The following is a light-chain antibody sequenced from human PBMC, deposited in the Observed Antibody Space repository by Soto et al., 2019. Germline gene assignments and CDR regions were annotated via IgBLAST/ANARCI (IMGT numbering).Light chain of an antibody. CDR1: QSVNSNY. Sequence: EMVLTPSPGTLSLSPGERATLSCRASQSVNSNYLTWYQQKPGQAPRLLIYGTSSRATGIPDRFSCSGSGTDFTLTISSLEPEDLAVYYCQQYGSSFTFGPGTKVYSK. CDR3: QQYGSSFT. V-gene: IGKV3-20*01. J-gene: IGKJ3*01. CDR2: GTS.